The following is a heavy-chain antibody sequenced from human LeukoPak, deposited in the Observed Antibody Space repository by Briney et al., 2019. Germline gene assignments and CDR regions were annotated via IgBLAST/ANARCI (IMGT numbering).Heavy chain of an antibody. J-gene: IGHJ4*02. D-gene: IGHD2-15*01. CDR3: ARCSGGSYYHSDDY. V-gene: IGHV3-21*01. CDR1: GFTFSTHS. Sequence: GGPLRLSCAASGFTFSTHSMNWVRQAPGKGLEWVSSISTSSSYIFYADSVKGRFTISRDNAKNSLYLQMNSLRAEDTAVYYCARCSGGSYYHSDDYWGQGTLVTVSS. CDR2: ISTSSSYI.